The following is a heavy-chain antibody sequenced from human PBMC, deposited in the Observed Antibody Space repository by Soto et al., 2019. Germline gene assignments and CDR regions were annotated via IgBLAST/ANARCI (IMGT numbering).Heavy chain of an antibody. CDR2: ISGGGGDT. J-gene: IGHJ4*02. Sequence: PGGSLRLSCAASGFTFSSYAMTWVRQAPGKGLEWVSTISGGGGDTYYADSVMGRFTISRDNSKNTLYLQMNSLRAEDTAVYYCAKLPRDSSSTWLFVYWCQGTLVTVSS. CDR3: AKLPRDSSSTWLFVY. CDR1: GFTFSSYA. V-gene: IGHV3-23*01. D-gene: IGHD6-6*01.